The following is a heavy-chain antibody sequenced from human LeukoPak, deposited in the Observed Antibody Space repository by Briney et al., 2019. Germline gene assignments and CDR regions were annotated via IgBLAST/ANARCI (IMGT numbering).Heavy chain of an antibody. CDR2: IYYNGST. D-gene: IGHD1-26*01. J-gene: IGHJ4*02. Sequence: SETLSLTCTVSGGSISSYYWSWIRQPPGKGLEWIGYIYYNGSTNYNPSLKSRVTISVDTSKNQFSLKLSSVTAADTAVYYCARAPEWEPDNFDYWGQGTLVTVSS. CDR3: ARAPEWEPDNFDY. V-gene: IGHV4-59*01. CDR1: GGSISSYY.